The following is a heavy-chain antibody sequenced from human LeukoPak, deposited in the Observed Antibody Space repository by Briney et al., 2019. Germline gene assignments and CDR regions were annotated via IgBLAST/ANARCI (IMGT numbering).Heavy chain of an antibody. CDR2: INPKTGGT. J-gene: IGHJ4*02. CDR3: ARATAENDH. CDR1: GSTFTGYY. V-gene: IGHV1-2*02. D-gene: IGHD1-14*01. Sequence: GASVKVSCKASGSTFTGYYMHWVRQAPGQGLEWMGWINPKTGGTSYAQKFQGRVTMTRDTSISTINMELTRLTSDDTAVYYCARATAENDHWGQGTLVTVSS.